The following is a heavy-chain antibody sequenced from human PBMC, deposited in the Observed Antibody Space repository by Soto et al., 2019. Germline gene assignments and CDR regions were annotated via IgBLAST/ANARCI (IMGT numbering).Heavy chain of an antibody. V-gene: IGHV3-15*01. CDR2: IKSKTDGGTT. J-gene: IGHJ4*02. Sequence: GGSVRMACAASGFSFSNAWMSWVRQGPGKGLEWVGRIKSKTDGGTTDYAAPVKGRFTISRDDSKNTLYPQMNSLKTEDTAVYYCTTDFGGSYYFDSWGQGT. CDR1: GFSFSNAW. CDR3: TTDFGGSYYFDS. D-gene: IGHD1-26*01.